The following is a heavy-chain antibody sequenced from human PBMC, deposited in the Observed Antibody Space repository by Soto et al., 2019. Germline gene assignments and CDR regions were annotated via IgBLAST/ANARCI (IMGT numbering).Heavy chain of an antibody. V-gene: IGHV1-3*01. J-gene: IGHJ4*02. D-gene: IGHD3-22*01. CDR2: ISAGTGNT. CDR1: GYTFTIYA. CDR3: ARDIAQYYYDSSGYPDY. Sequence: ASVKVSCKASGYTFTIYAMHWVLQAPGQRLEWMGWISAGTGNTKYSQKFQGRVTITRDTSASTAYMELSSLRSEDTAVYYCARDIAQYYYDSSGYPDYWGQGTLVTVSS.